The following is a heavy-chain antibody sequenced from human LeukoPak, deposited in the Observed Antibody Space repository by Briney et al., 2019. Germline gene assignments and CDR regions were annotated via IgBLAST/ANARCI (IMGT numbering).Heavy chain of an antibody. CDR3: AKNELLWVGEFDAFDI. J-gene: IGHJ3*02. CDR2: ISYDGSNK. D-gene: IGHD3-10*01. Sequence: GGSLRLSCAASGFTFSSYGMHWVRQAPGKGLDWVAVISYDGSNKYYVDSVKGRFTISRDNSKNMLYLQTNSLRAEDTAVYYCAKNELLWVGEFDAFDIWGQGTMVTVSS. CDR1: GFTFSSYG. V-gene: IGHV3-30*18.